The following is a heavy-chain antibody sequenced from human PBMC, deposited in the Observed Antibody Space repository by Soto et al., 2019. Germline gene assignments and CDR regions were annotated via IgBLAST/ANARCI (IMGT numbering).Heavy chain of an antibody. J-gene: IGHJ4*02. CDR1: GASINNSY. CDR3: ARGPGLLPLGYFDY. V-gene: IGHV4-4*07. CDR2: IYSSGKT. Sequence: ASETLSLTCTVSGASINNSYWSWIRQPAENGLEWIGRIYSSGKTNYNSSLKSRVTMSVDTSKNQFSLNLGSVTAADTAVYYCARGPGLLPLGYFDYWGQGTLVTVSS.